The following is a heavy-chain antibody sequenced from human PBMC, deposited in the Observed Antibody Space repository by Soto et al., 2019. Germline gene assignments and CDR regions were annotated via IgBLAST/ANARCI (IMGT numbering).Heavy chain of an antibody. V-gene: IGHV4-31*03. CDR3: AKTYSSSSGYFQH. CDR1: GGSISSGGYY. CDR2: IYYSGST. J-gene: IGHJ1*01. Sequence: PSETLSLTCTVSGGSISSGGYYWSWIRQHPGKGLEWIGYIYYSGSTYYNPSLKSRVTISVDTSKNQFSLKLSSVTAADTAVYYCAKTYSSSSGYFQHWGQGTLVTVSS. D-gene: IGHD6-6*01.